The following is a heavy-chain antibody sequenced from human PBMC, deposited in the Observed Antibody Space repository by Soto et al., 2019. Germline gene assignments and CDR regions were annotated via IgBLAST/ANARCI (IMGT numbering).Heavy chain of an antibody. D-gene: IGHD2-21*02. J-gene: IGHJ4*02. Sequence: QVQLVQSGAEVKKPGSSVKVSCKASGGTFSSYAISWVRQAPGQGLEWMGVSIPIFGTANYAQKFQGRVTITADESTSTAAMELISLRSEDTAVYYYARAGYGGNLGDYWGQGTLVTVSS. CDR1: GGTFSSYA. CDR3: ARAGYGGNLGDY. V-gene: IGHV1-69*01. CDR2: SIPIFGTA.